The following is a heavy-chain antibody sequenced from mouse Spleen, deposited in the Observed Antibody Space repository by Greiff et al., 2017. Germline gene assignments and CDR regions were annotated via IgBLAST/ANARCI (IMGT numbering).Heavy chain of an antibody. CDR3: ARGYGRYFDY. CDR1: GYTFTSYW. V-gene: IGHV1-50*01. D-gene: IGHD2-14*01. CDR2: IDPSDSYT. J-gene: IGHJ2*01. Sequence: QVQLQQPGAELVKPGASVKLSCKASGYTFTSYWMQWVKQRPGQGLEWIGEIDPSDSYTNYNQKFKGKATLTVDTSSSTAYMQLSSLTSEDSAVYYCARGYGRYFDYWGQGTTLTVSS.